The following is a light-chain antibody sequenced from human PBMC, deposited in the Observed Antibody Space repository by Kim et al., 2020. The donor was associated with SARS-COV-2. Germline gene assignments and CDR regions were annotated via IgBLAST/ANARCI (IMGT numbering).Light chain of an antibody. CDR2: QAS. CDR1: HSSTRW. J-gene: IGKJ2*01. V-gene: IGKV1-5*03. Sequence: ASVGDRVTITCRASHSSTRWLAWYQQKPGKAPKLLMSQASSLENGVPSRFSGSGSGAEFTLTISSLQPDDFATYYCQQYNADPYTFGQGTKVDIK. CDR3: QQYNADPYT.